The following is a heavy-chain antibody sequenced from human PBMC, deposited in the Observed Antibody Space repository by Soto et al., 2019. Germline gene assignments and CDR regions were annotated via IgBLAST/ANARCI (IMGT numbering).Heavy chain of an antibody. CDR2: IRSKANSYAT. D-gene: IGHD3-22*01. CDR3: TSSALIDYYYSYGMDV. CDR1: GFTFSGSA. Sequence: EVQLVESGGGLVQPGGSLKLSCAASGFTFSGSAMHWVRQASGKGLEWVGRIRSKANSYATAYAASVKGRFTISRDDSKHTAYLQMNSLKTEDTAVYYCTSSALIDYYYSYGMDVWGQGTTVTVSS. V-gene: IGHV3-73*02. J-gene: IGHJ6*02.